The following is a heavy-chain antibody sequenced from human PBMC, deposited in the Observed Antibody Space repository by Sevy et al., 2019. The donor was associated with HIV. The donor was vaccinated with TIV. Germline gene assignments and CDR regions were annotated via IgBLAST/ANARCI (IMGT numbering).Heavy chain of an antibody. CDR2: IYYSGST. V-gene: IGHV4-61*01. J-gene: IGHJ5*02. D-gene: IGHD3-10*01. Sequence: SETLSLTCTVSGGSVSSGSYYWSWIRQPPGKGLEWIGYIYYSGSTNYNPSLKSRVTISVDTSKNQFSLKLGSVTAADTAVYYCARGAMVRGVKSWFDPWGQGTLVTVSS. CDR1: GGSVSSGSYY. CDR3: ARGAMVRGVKSWFDP.